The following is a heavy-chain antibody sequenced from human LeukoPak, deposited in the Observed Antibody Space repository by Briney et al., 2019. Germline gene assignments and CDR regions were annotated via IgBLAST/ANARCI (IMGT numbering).Heavy chain of an antibody. Sequence: ASVKVSYKASGGTFSSYAISWVRQAPGQGLEWMGRIIPILGIANYAQKFQGRVTITADKSTSTAYVELSSLRSEDTAVYYCASASYDILTGYYGPYYYYGMDVWGQGTTVTVSS. V-gene: IGHV1-69*04. CDR2: IIPILGIA. D-gene: IGHD3-9*01. J-gene: IGHJ6*02. CDR1: GGTFSSYA. CDR3: ASASYDILTGYYGPYYYYGMDV.